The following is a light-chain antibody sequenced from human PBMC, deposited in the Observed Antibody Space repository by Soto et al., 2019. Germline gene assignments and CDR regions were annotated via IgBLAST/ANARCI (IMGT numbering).Light chain of an antibody. CDR2: GAY. CDR1: QTVSRNF. V-gene: IGKV3-20*01. Sequence: IVLTQSSGTLSLCPGERVTLSCRASQTVSRNFLAWYREKPGQRPRLLIYGAYTRAPGIPDRYSGSESETDFTLTISRLDPEDFTVYYCRQYGRSLEFAVGGGTKVDIK. CDR3: RQYGRSLEFA. J-gene: IGKJ4*01.